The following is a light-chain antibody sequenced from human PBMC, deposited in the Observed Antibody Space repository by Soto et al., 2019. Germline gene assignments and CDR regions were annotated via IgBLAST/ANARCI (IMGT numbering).Light chain of an antibody. J-gene: IGKJ5*01. CDR2: KAS. Sequence: DNEMTQSPSTLSASVGDRVTITCRASQSISSWLAWYQQKPGKAPKLLIYKASSLESGVPSRFRGSGSGTEFTLTISSLQPDDCVTSDDQQYNSYSRITFGQGTRLVIK. V-gene: IGKV1-5*03. CDR3: QQYNSYSRIT. CDR1: QSISSW.